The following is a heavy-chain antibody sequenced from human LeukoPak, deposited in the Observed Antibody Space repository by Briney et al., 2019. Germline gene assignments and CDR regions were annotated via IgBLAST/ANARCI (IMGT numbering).Heavy chain of an antibody. Sequence: GASVKVSCKACGFIFTNYYRHGVRQARGRGREWMGIINPTGGSKNYAQKFQGRVTLTRDTSTSTLYMELSSLRSEDTAVYYCARDRRRSSLIWLDPCGQGTLVTVSS. CDR2: INPTGGSK. CDR3: ARDRRRSSLIWLDP. J-gene: IGHJ5*02. V-gene: IGHV1-46*01. CDR1: GFIFTNYY. D-gene: IGHD6-6*01.